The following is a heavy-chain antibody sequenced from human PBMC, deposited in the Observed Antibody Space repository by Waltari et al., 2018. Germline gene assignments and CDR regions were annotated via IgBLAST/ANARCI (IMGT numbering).Heavy chain of an antibody. CDR3: AKQISLAVRVYYFDY. CDR2: ISGRVGST. J-gene: IGHJ4*02. Sequence: EVQLLESGGGLVQPGGSLRLSCAASGVTFGSYAMSWVRRAPGRGLAWVSAISGRVGSTYYAESVTGRYTTSRDNSKNTLYLQMNSRRAEDTAVYYCAKQISLAVRVYYFDYWGQGTLVTVSS. CDR1: GVTFGSYA. V-gene: IGHV3-23*01. D-gene: IGHD1-1*01.